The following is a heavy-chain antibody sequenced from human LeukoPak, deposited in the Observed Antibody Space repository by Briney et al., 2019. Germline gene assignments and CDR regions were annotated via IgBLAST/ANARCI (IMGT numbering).Heavy chain of an antibody. CDR1: GFTLSSYW. Sequence: GGSLRLSCAASGFTLSSYWMSWVRQAPGKGLEWVANIKRDGSEKYYVDSVKGRFTISRDNAKNTLYLQMNSLRTEDAAVYYCARAGNYYFDLWGRGTQVTVSS. D-gene: IGHD1-7*01. CDR3: ARAGNYYFDL. J-gene: IGHJ2*01. V-gene: IGHV3-7*01. CDR2: IKRDGSEK.